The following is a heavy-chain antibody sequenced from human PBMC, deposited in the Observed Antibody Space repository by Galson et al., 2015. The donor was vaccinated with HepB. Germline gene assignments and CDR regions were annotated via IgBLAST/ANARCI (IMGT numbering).Heavy chain of an antibody. CDR2: IWYDGSNE. D-gene: IGHD2-2*01. J-gene: IGHJ4*02. V-gene: IGHV3-33*01. CDR3: AREAEGYCSSTSCPLRY. Sequence: SLRLSCAASGFTFSSYGMHWVRQAPGKGLEWVAVIWYDGSNEDYVDSVKGRFTISRDNSKNTLYLQMNSLRAEDTAVYYCAREAEGYCSSTSCPLRYWGQGTLVTVSS. CDR1: GFTFSSYG.